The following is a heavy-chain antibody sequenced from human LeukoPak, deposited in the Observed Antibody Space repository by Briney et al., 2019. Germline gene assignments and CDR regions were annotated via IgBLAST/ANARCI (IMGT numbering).Heavy chain of an antibody. CDR2: IYKTGST. Sequence: SQTLSLTCTVSGDSITSGGYYWSWIRQRPGKGLEWIGYIYKTGSTYYNPSLKSRVTMSVDTSRNQFSLKLNSVTAADTAVYYCARDVLRWGQGTLVTVSP. V-gene: IGHV4-31*03. J-gene: IGHJ4*02. CDR1: GDSITSGGYY. CDR3: ARDVLR.